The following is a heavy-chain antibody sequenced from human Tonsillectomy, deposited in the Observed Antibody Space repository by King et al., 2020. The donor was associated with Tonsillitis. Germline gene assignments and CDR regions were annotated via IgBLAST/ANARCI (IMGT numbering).Heavy chain of an antibody. CDR3: ARVAVVSGSYEVDY. V-gene: IGHV4-61*01. D-gene: IGHD1-26*01. Sequence: QVQLQESGPGLVKPSETLSLTCTVSGGSVISGRYYWSWIRQPPGQGLEWIGYISYSGSTNYNPSLKSRVSISVDMSKTQISLKLSCVTAADTAVYYCARVAVVSGSYEVDYWGKGTLVPVSS. CDR2: ISYSGST. CDR1: GGSVISGRYY. J-gene: IGHJ4*02.